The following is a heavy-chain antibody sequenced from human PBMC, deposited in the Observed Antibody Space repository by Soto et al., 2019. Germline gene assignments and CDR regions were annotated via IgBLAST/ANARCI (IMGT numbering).Heavy chain of an antibody. CDR1: GFTFTSYA. CDR3: ARGSAYSDYDLEY. CDR2: ISGTGGST. D-gene: IGHD4-17*01. J-gene: IGHJ4*02. V-gene: IGHV3-23*01. Sequence: GALRLSCAASGFTFTSYAMTWVRQAPGKGLEWVSGISGTGGSTYYADSVKGRFTISRDKSKNTLYLHVNSLRAEDTAVYYCARGSAYSDYDLEYWGQGTLVTVSS.